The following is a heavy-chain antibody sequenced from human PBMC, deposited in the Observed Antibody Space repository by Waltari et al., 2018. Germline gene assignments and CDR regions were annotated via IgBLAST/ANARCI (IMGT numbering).Heavy chain of an antibody. CDR1: GGGSFSDYY. CDR2: INHSGST. V-gene: IGHV4-34*01. Sequence: QVQLQQWGAGLLKPSETLSLTCAVYGGGSFSDYYWNWIRQPPGKGLEWIGEINHSGSTNYTPSLKNRLTISLDTSKTQFSLKMRAVTVADTAVYYCARADRGRSGKYASPAWGPWGQGTLVTVSS. J-gene: IGHJ5*02. CDR3: ARADRGRSGKYASPAWGP. D-gene: IGHD1-26*01.